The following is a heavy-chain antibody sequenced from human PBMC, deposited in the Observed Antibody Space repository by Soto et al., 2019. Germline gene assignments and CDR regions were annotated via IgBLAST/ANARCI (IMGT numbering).Heavy chain of an antibody. CDR3: ARHPQYYDSSGFSNRYYFDF. D-gene: IGHD3-22*01. J-gene: IGHJ4*02. CDR2: IIPIFGTA. Sequence: QVQLVQSGAELKKPGSSVTVSCKASGGAFNTYAISWVRQAPGQGLKWIGGIIPIFGTANYAPKFQGRVTITADESTSTAYLELSSLRSEDTAVYYCARHPQYYDSSGFSNRYYFDFWGQGTLVTVAS. CDR1: GGAFNTYA. V-gene: IGHV1-69*01.